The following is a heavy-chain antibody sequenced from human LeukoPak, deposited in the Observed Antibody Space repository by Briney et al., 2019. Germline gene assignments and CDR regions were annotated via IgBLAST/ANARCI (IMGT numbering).Heavy chain of an antibody. CDR3: ARVVVPAATRTPLFDY. CDR1: GFTFSSYW. CDR2: IKQDGSEK. Sequence: GGSLRLSCAASGFTFSSYWMSWVRQAPGKGLEGVANIKQDGSEKYYVDSVKGRFTISRDHAKNSLYLQMNSLRAEDTAVYYCARVVVPAATRTPLFDYWGQGTLVTVSS. D-gene: IGHD2-2*01. J-gene: IGHJ4*02. V-gene: IGHV3-7*04.